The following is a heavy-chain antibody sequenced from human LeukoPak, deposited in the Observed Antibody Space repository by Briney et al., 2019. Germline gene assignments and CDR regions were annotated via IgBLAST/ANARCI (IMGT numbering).Heavy chain of an antibody. J-gene: IGHJ4*02. CDR3: ARNLQLWTTGDTRGRAQVGY. D-gene: IGHD5-18*01. Sequence: GGSLRLSCAASGFPFSSHRMHWVRQAPGKGLVWVSRINSDGSIRSYADSENGRFTISRDNAKNTLYLELNMLRAEGTSVYECARNLQLWTTGDTRGRAQVGYWGQGTLVTVSS. CDR2: INSDGSIR. CDR1: GFPFSSHR. V-gene: IGHV3-74*01.